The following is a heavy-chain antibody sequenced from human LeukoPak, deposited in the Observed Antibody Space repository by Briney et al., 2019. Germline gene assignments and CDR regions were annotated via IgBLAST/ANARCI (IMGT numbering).Heavy chain of an antibody. Sequence: PVQPLDSPSVVSRSRSHISYADSLKGRFTMSSDNARNSLYLQMISLRADDTAVYYCARAFLAAAGTDYWGQGTLVTVSS. J-gene: IGHJ4*02. V-gene: IGHV3-21*05. D-gene: IGHD6-13*01. CDR3: ARAFLAAAGTDY. CDR2: VSRSRSHI.